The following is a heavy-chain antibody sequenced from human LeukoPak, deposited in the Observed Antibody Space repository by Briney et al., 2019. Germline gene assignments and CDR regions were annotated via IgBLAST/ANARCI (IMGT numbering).Heavy chain of an antibody. J-gene: IGHJ4*02. D-gene: IGHD3-22*01. CDR3: ARGNYDSSASLDQ. CDR2: IWYDGSDK. V-gene: IGHV3-33*01. Sequence: PGGSLRLSCAASGFTFSSYGMHWVRQAPGKGLEWVAVIWYDGSDKYYADSVKGRFTISRDNSKNTLYLQMNSLRAEDTAVYYCARGNYDSSASLDQWGQGTLVTVSS. CDR1: GFTFSSYG.